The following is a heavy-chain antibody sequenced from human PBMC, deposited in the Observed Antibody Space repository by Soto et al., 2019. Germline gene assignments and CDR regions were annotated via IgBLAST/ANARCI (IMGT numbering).Heavy chain of an antibody. Sequence: WGSLRLSCAASGFTVSSNYMSWVRQAPGKGLEWVSVIYSGGSTYYADSVKGRFTISRDNSKNTLYLQMNSLRAEDTAVYYCARDSVSSWSFYYYMDVWGKGTTVTVSS. J-gene: IGHJ6*03. CDR2: IYSGGST. V-gene: IGHV3-66*01. CDR3: ARDSVSSWSFYYYMDV. CDR1: GFTVSSNY. D-gene: IGHD6-13*01.